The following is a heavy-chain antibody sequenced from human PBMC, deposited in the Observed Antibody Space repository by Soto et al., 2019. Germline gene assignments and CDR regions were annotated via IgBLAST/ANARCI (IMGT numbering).Heavy chain of an antibody. CDR3: ASCEVVALGY. D-gene: IGHD2-15*01. V-gene: IGHV4-30-2*01. CDR1: GGSISSGGYS. Sequence: QLQLQESGSGLVKPSQTLSLTCAVSGGSISSGGYSWSWIRQPPGKGLEWIGYIYHSGSSYYNPSLKSRVTILVDRSKNQFSLKLSSVTAGDTAVYCCASCEVVALGYWGQGTLFTVSS. CDR2: IYHSGSS. J-gene: IGHJ4*02.